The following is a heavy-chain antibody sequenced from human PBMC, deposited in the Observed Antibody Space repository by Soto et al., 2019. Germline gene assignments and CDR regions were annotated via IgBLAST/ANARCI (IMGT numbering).Heavy chain of an antibody. V-gene: IGHV3-30*18. Sequence: PGGSLRLSCAASGFPFSSYGMHWVRQAPGKGLEWVAVISYDGSNKYYADSVKGRFTISRDNSKNTLYLQMNSLRSEDTAVYYCAKDDQRYDLCNGFDYWGQGTLVTVSS. J-gene: IGHJ4*02. D-gene: IGHD3-3*01. CDR1: GFPFSSYG. CDR2: ISYDGSNK. CDR3: AKDDQRYDLCNGFDY.